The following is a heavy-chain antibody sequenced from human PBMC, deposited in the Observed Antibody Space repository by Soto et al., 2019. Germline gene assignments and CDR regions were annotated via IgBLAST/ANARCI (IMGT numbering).Heavy chain of an antibody. J-gene: IGHJ5*02. Sequence: LVNPTQTLTLTCTFSGFSLSTSGMCVSWIRQPPGKALEWLALIDWDDDKYYSTSLKTRLTISKDTSKNQVVLTMTNMDPVDTATYYCARTRIVGATTGWFDPWGQGTLVTVSS. CDR1: GFSLSTSGMC. V-gene: IGHV2-70*01. CDR3: ARTRIVGATTGWFDP. CDR2: IDWDDDK. D-gene: IGHD1-26*01.